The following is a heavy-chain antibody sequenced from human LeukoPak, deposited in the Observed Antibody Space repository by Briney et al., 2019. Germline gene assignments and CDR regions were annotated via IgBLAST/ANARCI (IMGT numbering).Heavy chain of an antibody. D-gene: IGHD5-12*01. Sequence: ASVKVSCKAAGYPFTSYAMHWVRQAPGQRLEWMGWINAGNGNTKYSQKFQGRVTITRDTSVSTVYMELSSLRSEDTAVYYCARGGYSGYDYANYFDYWGQGPVVPVSS. J-gene: IGHJ4*02. CDR3: ARGGYSGYDYANYFDY. CDR2: INAGNGNT. CDR1: GYPFTSYA. V-gene: IGHV1-3*01.